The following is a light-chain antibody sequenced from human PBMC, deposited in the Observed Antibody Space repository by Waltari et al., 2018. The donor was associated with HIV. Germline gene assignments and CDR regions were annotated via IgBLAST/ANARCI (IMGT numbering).Light chain of an antibody. CDR2: TVS. CDR3: QQYYRYPLS. J-gene: IGKJ4*01. V-gene: IGKV1-8*01. CDR1: QDIENY. Sequence: AIRMTQSPSSLAASTGDRVIISCRASQDIENYLAWYQQKPGKAPKLLIYTVSTLQSGVPSRVSGSGYGTDFTLTISGVQSEDSAIYFCQQYYRYPLSFGGGTRVEIK.